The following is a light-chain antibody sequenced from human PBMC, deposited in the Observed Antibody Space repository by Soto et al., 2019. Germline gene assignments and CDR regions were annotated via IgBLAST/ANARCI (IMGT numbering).Light chain of an antibody. CDR1: QSLEYSDGNTY. V-gene: IGKV2-30*01. J-gene: IGKJ2*01. Sequence: DVVMTQSPLSLPVTLGQPASISCRSSQSLEYSDGNTYLNWFQQRPGQSPRRLIYKVSNRDSGVPDRFSGSGSGTDVTLKISRVEAEDVGVYYCMQGTHWPPYTFGQGTKLEIK. CDR2: KVS. CDR3: MQGTHWPPYT.